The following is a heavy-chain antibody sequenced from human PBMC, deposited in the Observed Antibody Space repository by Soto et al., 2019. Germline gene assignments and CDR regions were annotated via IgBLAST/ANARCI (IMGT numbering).Heavy chain of an antibody. D-gene: IGHD6-13*01. CDR3: AEAPNSVLSSAFDI. CDR2: ISGGSSRI. V-gene: IGHV3-48*01. CDR1: GFSFSTYD. Sequence: GGSLRLSCAASGFSFSTYDMNWVRQAPGKGLEWVSYISGGSSRIFYADSVKGRFTISRDNAKNSLYLQMNSLRADDTDVYYCAEAPNSVLSSAFDIWGQGTMVTVSS. J-gene: IGHJ3*02.